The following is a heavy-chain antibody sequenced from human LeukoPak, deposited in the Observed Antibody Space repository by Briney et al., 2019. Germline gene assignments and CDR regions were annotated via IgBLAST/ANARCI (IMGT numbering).Heavy chain of an antibody. Sequence: ASVKVSCKASGYTFTSYYMHWVRQAPGQGLEWMGIINPSGGSTSYAQKFQGRVTMTRDMSTSTVYMELSSLRSEDTAVYYCARGPLVDTAMAYLSYYYYYYMDVWGKGTTVTVSS. D-gene: IGHD5-18*01. J-gene: IGHJ6*03. V-gene: IGHV1-46*01. CDR1: GYTFTSYY. CDR3: ARGPLVDTAMAYLSYYYYYYMDV. CDR2: INPSGGST.